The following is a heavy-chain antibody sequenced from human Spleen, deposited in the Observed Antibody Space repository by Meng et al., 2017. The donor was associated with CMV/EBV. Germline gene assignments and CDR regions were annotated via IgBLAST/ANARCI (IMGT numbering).Heavy chain of an antibody. J-gene: IGHJ4*02. CDR2: ISWNSYSI. Sequence: GGSLRLSCAASGFPFDDYAMHWVRQAPGKGLEWVSGISWNSYSIRYADSVKGRFTISRDNSKNTLYLQMNSLRAEDTAVYYCAKQGQWPPDYWGQGTLVTVSS. V-gene: IGHV3-9*01. CDR3: AKQGQWPPDY. CDR1: GFPFDDYA. D-gene: IGHD6-19*01.